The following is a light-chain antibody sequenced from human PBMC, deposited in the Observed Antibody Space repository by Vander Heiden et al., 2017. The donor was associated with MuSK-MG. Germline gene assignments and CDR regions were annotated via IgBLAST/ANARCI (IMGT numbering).Light chain of an antibody. J-gene: IGKJ3*01. Sequence: DIVMTQSPLSLPVTPGEPASISCRSSRSLLHSNGHNYLTWYLQKPGQSPQILIYLASKRASGVPDRFSGSGSDTDFTLKISRVEAEDVGLYYCMQALQTPFTFGHGTKVDIK. V-gene: IGKV2-28*01. CDR3: MQALQTPFT. CDR2: LAS. CDR1: RSLLHSNGHNY.